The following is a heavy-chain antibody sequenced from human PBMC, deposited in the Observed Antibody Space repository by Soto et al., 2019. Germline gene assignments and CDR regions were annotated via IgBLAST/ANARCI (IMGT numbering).Heavy chain of an antibody. CDR3: AAPPGRYYYGSGSYTSVYYYGMDV. CDR2: IVVGSGNT. J-gene: IGHJ6*02. Sequence: SVKVSCKDSGFTLTSSAGQWVRQARRQRLEWIGWIVVGSGNTNYAQKFQERVTITRDMSTSTAYMELSSLRSEDTAVYYCAAPPGRYYYGSGSYTSVYYYGMDVWGQGTTVTVSS. D-gene: IGHD3-10*01. CDR1: GFTLTSSA. V-gene: IGHV1-58*01.